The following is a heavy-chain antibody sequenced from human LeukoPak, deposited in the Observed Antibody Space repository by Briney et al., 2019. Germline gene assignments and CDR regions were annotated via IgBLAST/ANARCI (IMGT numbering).Heavy chain of an antibody. CDR3: ARAFGGQKGSGSYYRAWFDP. V-gene: IGHV4-61*02. J-gene: IGHJ5*02. CDR1: GGSISSGSYY. CDR2: IYTSGST. Sequence: SGTLSLTCTVSGGSISSGSYYWSWIRQPAGKGLEWIGRIYTSGSTNYNPSLKSRVTISVDTSKNQFSLKLSSVTAADTAVYYCARAFGGQKGSGSYYRAWFDPWGQGTLVTVSS. D-gene: IGHD3-10*01.